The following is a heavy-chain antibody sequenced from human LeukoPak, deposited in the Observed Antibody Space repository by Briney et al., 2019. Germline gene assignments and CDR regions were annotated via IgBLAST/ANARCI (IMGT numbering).Heavy chain of an antibody. CDR1: GFTFSNYG. CDR3: ARGRVSRPMTPPDY. Sequence: GGSLRLSCEASGFTFSNYGRSWVRQAPGKGLEWIAVVSYDGNKKYYADSVKGLFTISRDNFKNMLYLQMNSLRAEDTAVYYCARGRVSRPMTPPDYWGQGTLVTVSS. CDR2: VSYDGNKK. J-gene: IGHJ4*02. V-gene: IGHV3-30*03. D-gene: IGHD3-22*01.